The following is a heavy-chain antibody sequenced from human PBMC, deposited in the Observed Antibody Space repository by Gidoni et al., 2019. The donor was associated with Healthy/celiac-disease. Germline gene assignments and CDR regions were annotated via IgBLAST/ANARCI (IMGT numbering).Heavy chain of an antibody. V-gene: IGHV4-39*01. CDR1: GGSISSSSYY. Sequence: QLQLQESGPGLVKPSETLSLTCTVSGGSISSSSYYWGWSRQPPGKGLEWIGSIYYSGSTYYNPSLKSRVTISVDTSKNQFSLKLSSVTAADTAVYYCARLHSLWFGEISGPWGQGTLVTVSS. J-gene: IGHJ5*02. D-gene: IGHD3-10*01. CDR2: IYYSGST. CDR3: ARLHSLWFGEISGP.